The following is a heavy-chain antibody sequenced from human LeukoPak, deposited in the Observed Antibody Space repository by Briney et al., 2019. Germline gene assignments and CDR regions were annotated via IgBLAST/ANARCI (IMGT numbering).Heavy chain of an antibody. Sequence: SETLSLTCTVSGGSISSSSYYWGWIRQPPGKGLEWIGSIYYSGSTYYNPSLKSRVTISVDTSKNQFSLKLSSVTAADTAVYYCARQGNLYDSSGYYYNPSFDYWGQGTLVTVSS. CDR2: IYYSGST. CDR1: GGSISSSSYY. J-gene: IGHJ4*02. V-gene: IGHV4-39*01. D-gene: IGHD3-22*01. CDR3: ARQGNLYDSSGYYYNPSFDY.